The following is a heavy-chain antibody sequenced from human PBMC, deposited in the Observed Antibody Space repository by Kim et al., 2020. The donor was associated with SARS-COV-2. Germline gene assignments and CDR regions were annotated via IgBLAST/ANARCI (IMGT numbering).Heavy chain of an antibody. J-gene: IGHJ4*02. CDR1: GFTFSSYS. CDR3: ARDPRPRGYFDY. V-gene: IGHV3-21*01. Sequence: GGSLRLSCAASGFTFSSYSMNWVRQAPGKGLEWVSSISSSSSYIYYADSVKGRFTISRDNAKNSLYLQMNSLRAEDTAVYYCARDPRPRGYFDYWGQGTLVTVSS. CDR2: ISSSSSYI.